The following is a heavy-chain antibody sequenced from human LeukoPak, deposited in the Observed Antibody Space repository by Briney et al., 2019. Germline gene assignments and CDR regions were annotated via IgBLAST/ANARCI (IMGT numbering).Heavy chain of an antibody. CDR2: IYSGGST. D-gene: IGHD1-26*01. Sequence: GGSLRLSCAASGFTVRSNYMSWVRQAPGKGLEWVSIIYSGGSTYYTDSVEGRFTISRDNSNNTLYLQMNSLRVEDTAVYYCARGEWELLRAYWGQGTLVTVSS. V-gene: IGHV3-66*02. CDR3: ARGEWELLRAY. CDR1: GFTVRSNY. J-gene: IGHJ4*02.